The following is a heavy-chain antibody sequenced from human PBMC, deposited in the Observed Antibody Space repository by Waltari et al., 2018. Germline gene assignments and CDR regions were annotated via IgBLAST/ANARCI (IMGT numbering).Heavy chain of an antibody. J-gene: IGHJ4*02. D-gene: IGHD3-16*01. CDR3: AKITYYDYVWGSSFDY. V-gene: IGHV3-23*01. Sequence: EVQLLESGGGLVQPGGSLRLSCAASGFTFSSYAMSWFRQAPGKGLEWVSAISGSGGSTYYADSVKGRFTISRDNSKNTLYLQMNSLRAEDTAVYYCAKITYYDYVWGSSFDYWGQGTLVTVSS. CDR2: ISGSGGST. CDR1: GFTFSSYA.